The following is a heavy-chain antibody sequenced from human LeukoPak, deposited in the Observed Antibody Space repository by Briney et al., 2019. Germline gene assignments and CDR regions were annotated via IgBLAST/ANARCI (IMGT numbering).Heavy chain of an antibody. CDR1: GFTFSSYV. V-gene: IGHV3-15*01. CDR3: GLGSGRTDFDY. D-gene: IGHD3-10*01. Sequence: GGSLRLSCAASGFTFSSYVMSWVRQTPGKPLEWVGRIKSKTDDETIDYAAPVKGRFTISRDDSKNTVYLQMNSLKTEDTAVYYCGLGSGRTDFDYWGQGTLVTVSS. J-gene: IGHJ4*02. CDR2: IKSKTDDETI.